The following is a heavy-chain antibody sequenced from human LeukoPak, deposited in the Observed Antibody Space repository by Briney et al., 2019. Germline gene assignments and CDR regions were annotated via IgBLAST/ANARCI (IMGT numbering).Heavy chain of an antibody. CDR3: ARDTAAAGSYYYYGMDV. D-gene: IGHD6-13*01. CDR1: GGSISNYY. Sequence: SETLSLTCTVSGGSISNYYWSWIRQPPGEGLEWIGYVYYSGSTNYNPSLKSRVTISVDTSKNQFSLKLSSVTAADTAVYYCARDTAAAGSYYYYGMDVWGQGTTVTVSS. J-gene: IGHJ6*02. V-gene: IGHV4-59*01. CDR2: VYYSGST.